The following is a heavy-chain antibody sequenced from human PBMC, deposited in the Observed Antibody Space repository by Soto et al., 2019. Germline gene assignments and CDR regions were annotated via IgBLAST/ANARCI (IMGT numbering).Heavy chain of an antibody. CDR3: ARVRRYYDILTGYYIFDY. CDR2: ISAYNGNT. V-gene: IGHV1-18*04. D-gene: IGHD3-9*01. Sequence: ASVKVSCKASGYTFTSYGISWVRQAPGQGXEWMGWISAYNGNTNYAQKLQGRVTMTTDTSTSTAYMELRSLRSDDTAVYYCARVRRYYDILTGYYIFDYWGQGTLVTVSS. CDR1: GYTFTSYG. J-gene: IGHJ4*02.